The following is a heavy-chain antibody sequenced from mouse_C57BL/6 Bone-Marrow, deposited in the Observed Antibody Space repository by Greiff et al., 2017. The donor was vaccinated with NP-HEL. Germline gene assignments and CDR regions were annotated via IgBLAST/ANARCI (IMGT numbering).Heavy chain of an antibody. J-gene: IGHJ3*01. V-gene: IGHV3-6*01. Sequence: EVQLQQSGPGLVKPSQSLSLTCSVTGYSITSGYYWNWIRQFPGNKLEWMGYISYDGSNNYNPSLKNRISITRDTSKNQFFLKLNSVTTEDTATYYCASVYYYGSSLAWFAYWGQGTLVTVSA. CDR1: GYSITSGYY. D-gene: IGHD1-1*01. CDR2: ISYDGSN. CDR3: ASVYYYGSSLAWFAY.